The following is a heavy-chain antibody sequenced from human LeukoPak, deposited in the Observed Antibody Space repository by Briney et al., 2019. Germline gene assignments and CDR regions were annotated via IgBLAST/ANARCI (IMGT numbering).Heavy chain of an antibody. CDR1: GDSVSNVNYY. D-gene: IGHD3-10*01. CDR2: IYYTGST. CDR3: ARSQNYYGSGDY. V-gene: IGHV4-61*01. J-gene: IGHJ4*02. Sequence: SDTLSLTCTVSGDSVSNVNYYWSWLRQPPGKALEWIGYIYYTGSTYYNPSLEGRVTISVDTSRNQFSVKLSSVTAADTAVYYCARSQNYYGSGDYWSQGTLVTVSS.